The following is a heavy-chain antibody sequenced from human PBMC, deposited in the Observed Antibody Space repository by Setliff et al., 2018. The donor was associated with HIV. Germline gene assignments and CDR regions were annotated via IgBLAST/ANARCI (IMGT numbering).Heavy chain of an antibody. CDR3: VTTDYFYGRNNFEY. D-gene: IGHD3-10*01. CDR1: GYSMSGGYN. V-gene: IGHV4-38-2*02. CDR2: IYHVGTT. Sequence: LSLTCTVSGYSMSGGYNWGWIRQSPEKGLEWIGNIYHVGTTYYNPSLKSRVTLSDDPSKSQFSLKLTSVTAADTALYYCVTTDYFYGRNNFEYWGQ. J-gene: IGHJ4*02.